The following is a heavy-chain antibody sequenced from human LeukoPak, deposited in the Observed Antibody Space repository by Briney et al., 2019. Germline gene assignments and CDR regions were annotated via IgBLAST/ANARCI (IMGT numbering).Heavy chain of an antibody. Sequence: GGSLRLSCAASGFTFSNYVMSWVRQAPGKGLEWVSSISGSGGTTYYADSVKGRFTISRGSSKNTLYLQMDSLRAEDTAVYYCAKRGGNTALTRHFDYWGQGTLVTVSS. D-gene: IGHD5-18*01. J-gene: IGHJ4*02. V-gene: IGHV3-23*01. CDR3: AKRGGNTALTRHFDY. CDR1: GFTFSNYV. CDR2: ISGSGGTT.